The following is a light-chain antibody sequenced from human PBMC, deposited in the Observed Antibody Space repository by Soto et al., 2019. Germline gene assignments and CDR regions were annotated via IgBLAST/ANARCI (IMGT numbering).Light chain of an antibody. Sequence: QSVLTQPASVSGSPGQSITISCTGTSSDVGGYNYVSWYQQHPGKAPKLMIYEVSNRPSGVSNRFSGSKSGNTASLTISGLQAEEEADYYCSSYTSSSTLVVCGGGTKLTVL. V-gene: IGLV2-14*01. CDR1: SSDVGGYNY. J-gene: IGLJ2*01. CDR3: SSYTSSSTLVV. CDR2: EVS.